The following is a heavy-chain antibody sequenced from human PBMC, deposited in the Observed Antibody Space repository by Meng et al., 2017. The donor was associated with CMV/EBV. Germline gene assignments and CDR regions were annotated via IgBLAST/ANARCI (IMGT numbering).Heavy chain of an antibody. Sequence: GESLKISCAASGFTFDDYGMSWVRQAPGKGLEWVSGINWNGGSTGYADSVKGRFTIFRDNAKNSLYLQMNSLRAEDTALYYCARTDCSSTSCPKYYFDYWGQGTLVTVSS. CDR1: GFTFDDYG. D-gene: IGHD2-2*01. CDR3: ARTDCSSTSCPKYYFDY. CDR2: INWNGGST. J-gene: IGHJ4*02. V-gene: IGHV3-20*04.